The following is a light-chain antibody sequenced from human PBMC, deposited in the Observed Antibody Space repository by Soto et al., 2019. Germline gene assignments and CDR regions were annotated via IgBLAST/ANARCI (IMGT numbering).Light chain of an antibody. Sequence: QSVLPQPASVSGSPGQSITISCTGTSSDVGGYNYVSWYQQHPGKAPKLMIYDVTIRPSGVSDRFSGSKSGNTASLTISGFQAEDEADYYCSSFTVSGPIFGGGTKLTVL. CDR3: SSFTVSGPI. CDR1: SSDVGGYNY. V-gene: IGLV2-14*03. J-gene: IGLJ2*01. CDR2: DVT.